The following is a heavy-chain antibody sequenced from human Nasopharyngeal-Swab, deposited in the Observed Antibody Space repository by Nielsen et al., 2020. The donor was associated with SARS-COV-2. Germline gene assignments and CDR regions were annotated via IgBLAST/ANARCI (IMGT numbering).Heavy chain of an antibody. CDR2: IVPALGLP. D-gene: IGHD5-12*01. CDR1: GDTFTNSA. Sequence: SVKVSCKPSGDTFTNSAISWVRPAPGQGLDWIGVIVPALGLPNYAQKFRGRLTISADRSTTTSYLELSSLRFEDTAIYYCAREGEYGAYDAPDYWGQGTLVTVSS. V-gene: IGHV1-69*10. J-gene: IGHJ4*02. CDR3: AREGEYGAYDAPDY.